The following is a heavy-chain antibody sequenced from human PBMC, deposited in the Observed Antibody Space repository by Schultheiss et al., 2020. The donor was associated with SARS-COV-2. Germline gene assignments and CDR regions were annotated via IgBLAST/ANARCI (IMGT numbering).Heavy chain of an antibody. Sequence: SETLSLTCAVYGGSFSGYYWSWIRQPPGKGLEWIGYMYHSGSTNYNPSLKSRVTISVDTSKNQFSLKLSSVTAADTAVYYCAKDRHGNYGGNTFGWWGQGTLVTVSS. V-gene: IGHV4-34*11. CDR3: AKDRHGNYGGNTFGW. D-gene: IGHD4-23*01. CDR1: GGSFSGYY. CDR2: MYHSGST. J-gene: IGHJ4*02.